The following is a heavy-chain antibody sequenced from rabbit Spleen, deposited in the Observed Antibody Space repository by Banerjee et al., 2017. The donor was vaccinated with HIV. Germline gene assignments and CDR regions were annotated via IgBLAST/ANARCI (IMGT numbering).Heavy chain of an antibody. Sequence: QEQLEESGGGLVKPEGSLTLTCKASGFSFSDRDVMCWVRQAPGKGLEWVACAYAGSSDSTYSATWAKGRFTISKTSSTTVTLQMTSLTVADTATYFCARDAGTSFSTYGMDLWGQGTLVTVS. CDR1: GFSFSDRDV. D-gene: IGHD8-1*01. CDR2: AYAGSSDST. CDR3: ARDAGTSFSTYGMDL. J-gene: IGHJ3*01. V-gene: IGHV1S45*01.